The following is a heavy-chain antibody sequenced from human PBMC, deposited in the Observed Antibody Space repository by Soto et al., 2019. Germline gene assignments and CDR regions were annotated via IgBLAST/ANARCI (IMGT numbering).Heavy chain of an antibody. CDR2: IYPGDSDT. D-gene: IGHD6-13*01. Sequence: GESLKISCKASGYSFGSYWIGWVRQMPGKGLEWMGIIYPGDSDTRYSPSFQGQVTISADKSISTAYLQWSSLKASDTAMYYCASSAIAAAGTGYYYGMDVWGQGTTVTV. CDR1: GYSFGSYW. CDR3: ASSAIAAAGTGYYYGMDV. V-gene: IGHV5-51*01. J-gene: IGHJ6*02.